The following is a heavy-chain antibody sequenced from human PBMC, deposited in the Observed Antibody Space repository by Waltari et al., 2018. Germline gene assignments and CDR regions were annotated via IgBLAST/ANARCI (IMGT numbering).Heavy chain of an antibody. CDR3: VHRLRGGWALTGFDY. CDR2: FYWNDDK. Sequence: QITLKESGPTLVKPTQTLTLACTFSGFSLSTTGAGVGWLRQPPGKALEWLALFYWNDDKRYSPSLKSRLTITKDTAKNQVVLTMTNMEPVETATYLCVHRLRGGWALTGFDYWGQGTLVTVSS. J-gene: IGHJ4*02. D-gene: IGHD3-9*01. CDR1: GFSLSTTGAG. V-gene: IGHV2-5*01.